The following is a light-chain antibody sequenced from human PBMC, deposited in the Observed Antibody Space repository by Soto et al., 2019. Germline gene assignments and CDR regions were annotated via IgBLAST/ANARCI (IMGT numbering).Light chain of an antibody. CDR2: KVT. V-gene: IGLV2-8*01. J-gene: IGLJ2*01. Sequence: QSVLTQPPSASGSPGQSVTISCTGTSSDVGTYNYVSWYQQDPGKAPKLMIYKVTKRPSGVPDRFSGSKSGNTASLTVSGLRAEDEADYYCSSYAGSNNVIFGGGTKLTVL. CDR3: SSYAGSNNVI. CDR1: SSDVGTYNY.